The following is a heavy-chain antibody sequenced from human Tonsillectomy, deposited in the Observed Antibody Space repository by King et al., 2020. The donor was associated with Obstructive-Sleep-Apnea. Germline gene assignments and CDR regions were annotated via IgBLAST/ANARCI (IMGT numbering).Heavy chain of an antibody. D-gene: IGHD6-19*01. CDR1: GGSISSSSYY. Sequence: QLQESGPGLVKPSETLSLTCTVSGGSISSSSYYWGWIRQPPGEGLEWIGSFYFSVSTYYNSSLKSRVTISVVTSKNQFSLRLRSVTAADTAVYYCARVSVVGTDSWGQGTLVTVSS. V-gene: IGHV4-39*07. CDR2: FYFSVST. CDR3: ARVSVVGTDS. J-gene: IGHJ4*02.